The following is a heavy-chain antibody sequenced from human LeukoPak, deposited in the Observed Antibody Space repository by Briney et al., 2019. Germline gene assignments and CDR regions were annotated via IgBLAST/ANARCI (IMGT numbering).Heavy chain of an antibody. CDR3: AKGIVVVPVAMYYFDY. J-gene: IGHJ4*02. Sequence: PGGSLRLSCAASGFTFSSYGMHWVRQAPGKGLEWVAVISYDGSNKYYADSVKGRFTISRDNSKNTLYLQMNSLRAEDTAVYYCAKGIVVVPVAMYYFDYWGQGTLVTVSS. V-gene: IGHV3-30*18. CDR1: GFTFSSYG. CDR2: ISYDGSNK. D-gene: IGHD2-2*01.